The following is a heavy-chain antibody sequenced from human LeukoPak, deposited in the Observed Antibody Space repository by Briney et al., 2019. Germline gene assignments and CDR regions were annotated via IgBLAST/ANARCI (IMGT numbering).Heavy chain of an antibody. CDR1: GFTFSSHA. V-gene: IGHV3-23*01. CDR2: ITGSGAST. D-gene: IGHD3-3*01. CDR3: AKDGGGSLEWLPPMGV. J-gene: IGHJ6*02. Sequence: GGSLRLSCAASGFTFSSHAMGWVRQAPGKGLEWGSSITGSGASTYYGDSVKGRFTISRDNSKNTLYLQMNRLRAEDTAVYYCAKDGGGSLEWLPPMGVWGQGTTVTVSS.